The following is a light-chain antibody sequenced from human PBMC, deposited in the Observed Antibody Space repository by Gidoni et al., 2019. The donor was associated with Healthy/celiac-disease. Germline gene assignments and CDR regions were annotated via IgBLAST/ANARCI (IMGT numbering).Light chain of an antibody. CDR2: DAS. V-gene: IGKV3-11*01. J-gene: IGKJ5*01. CDR3: QQSSKWPST. CDR1: QSVSSY. Sequence: ELILTQSPSTLSLSPGERATLSSRASQSVSSYLAWYQQKPGQAPRLLIYDASNSATGITARFSGSGSGTDFNLTISSLEAEDFAVYYCQQSSKWPSTFGQGTRLEIK.